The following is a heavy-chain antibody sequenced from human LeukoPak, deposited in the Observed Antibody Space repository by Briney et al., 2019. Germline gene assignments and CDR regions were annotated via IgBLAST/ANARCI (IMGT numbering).Heavy chain of an antibody. CDR1: GFTFSSYA. J-gene: IGHJ4*02. V-gene: IGHV3-23*01. CDR2: ISGGGGST. CDR3: AKVTDRQFDY. Sequence: PGGSLRLSCAASGFTFSSYAMSWVRQAPGKGLEWVSGISGGGGSTYYADSVKGRFTVSRDNSKNTLYLQMNSLRAEDTAVYYCAKVTDRQFDYWGQGTLVTVSS.